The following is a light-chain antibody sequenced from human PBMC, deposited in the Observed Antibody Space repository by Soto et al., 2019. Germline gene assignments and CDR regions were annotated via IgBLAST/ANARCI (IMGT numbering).Light chain of an antibody. CDR1: SSNIGAGYD. CDR2: YTS. Sequence: QSVLTQPPSVSGAPGQRVTNSCAGSSSNIGAGYDVHWYQQLPGTAPKLLISYTSNRPSGVPDRFSGSKSGTSASLAISGLQAEDEADYYCQSYDSSLSGLVVFGGGTKVTVL. V-gene: IGLV1-40*01. CDR3: QSYDSSLSGLVV. J-gene: IGLJ2*01.